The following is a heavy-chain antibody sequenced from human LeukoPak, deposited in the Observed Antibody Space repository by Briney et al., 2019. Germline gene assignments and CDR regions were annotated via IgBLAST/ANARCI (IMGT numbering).Heavy chain of an antibody. D-gene: IGHD6-19*01. Sequence: SETLSPTCAVYGGSFSGYYWSWIRQPPGKGLEWIGEINHSGSTNYNPSLKSRVTISVDTSKNQFSLKLSSVTAADTAVYYCARGLRANSVAVAAYYYGMDVWGQGTTVTVSS. V-gene: IGHV4-34*01. CDR2: INHSGST. J-gene: IGHJ6*02. CDR3: ARGLRANSVAVAAYYYGMDV. CDR1: GGSFSGYY.